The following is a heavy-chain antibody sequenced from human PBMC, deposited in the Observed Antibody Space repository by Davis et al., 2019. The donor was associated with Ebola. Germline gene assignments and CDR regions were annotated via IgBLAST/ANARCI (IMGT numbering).Heavy chain of an antibody. CDR3: AVRGYTDYETTQYSDY. D-gene: IGHD5-12*01. CDR2: INPSGGST. CDR1: GYTFTSYY. Sequence: AASVKVSCKASGYTFTSYYMHWVRQAPGQGLEWMGIINPSGGSTSYPQKFQGRVTLTRDTSTSTVYTDLSSLRSEDTAVYYCAVRGYTDYETTQYSDYWGQGTLVTVSS. V-gene: IGHV1-46*01. J-gene: IGHJ4*02.